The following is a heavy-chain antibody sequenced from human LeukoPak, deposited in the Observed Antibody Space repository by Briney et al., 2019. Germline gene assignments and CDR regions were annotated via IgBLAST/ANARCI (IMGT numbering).Heavy chain of an antibody. J-gene: IGHJ6*02. CDR2: ITNDGSVT. V-gene: IGHV3-74*03. CDR3: AKDVGQWLDGYYYGMDV. Sequence: GGSLRLSCAASGFTFGNYWMHWVRQVPGKGLVWVSRITNDGSVTTYADSVKGRFTISRDNAKNSLYLQMNSLRAEDTALYYCAKDVGQWLDGYYYGMDVWGQGTTVTVSS. CDR1: GFTFGNYW. D-gene: IGHD6-19*01.